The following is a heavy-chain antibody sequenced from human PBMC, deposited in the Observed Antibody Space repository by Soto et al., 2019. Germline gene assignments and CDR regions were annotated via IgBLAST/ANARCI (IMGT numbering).Heavy chain of an antibody. J-gene: IGHJ6*03. CDR1: EGTFSAYT. CDR2: IIPKHGTA. V-gene: IGHV1-69*08. D-gene: IGHD3-3*02. CDR3: ARHVLLPSSNFYYMDV. Sequence: QGQLVQSGAEVKKPGSSVKVSCTASEGTFSAYTINWVRQAPGQRLEWMARIIPKHGTATYAEKIQGRAATTADRSTNTAYLELSSLRSDDTAVYYCARHVLLPSSNFYYMDVWGKGTTVTVSS.